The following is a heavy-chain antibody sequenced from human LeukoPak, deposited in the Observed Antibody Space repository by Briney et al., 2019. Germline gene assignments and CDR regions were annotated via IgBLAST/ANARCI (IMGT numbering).Heavy chain of an antibody. CDR1: GDSVSTISAA. J-gene: IGHJ4*02. D-gene: IGHD6-6*01. V-gene: IGHV6-1*01. CDR3: AREGSSSLDF. CDR2: TYYRSKWYN. Sequence: SQTLSLTCGISGDSVSTISAAWTWIRQSPSRGLEWPGRTYYRSKWYNDYAVSVKSRITITPDTSKNQFSLQMKSVTPEDTAVYYCAREGSSSLDFWGQGTLVIVSS.